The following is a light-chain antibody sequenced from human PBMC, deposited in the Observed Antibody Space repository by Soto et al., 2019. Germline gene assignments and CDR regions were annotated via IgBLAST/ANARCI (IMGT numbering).Light chain of an antibody. CDR3: QQYDSYSWT. CDR1: QSISSR. J-gene: IGKJ1*01. V-gene: IGKV1-5*03. CDR2: KAS. Sequence: DIQMTQSPSTLSESVGDRVTITCRASQSISSRLAWYQQKPGKVPKLLIYKASSLESGVPSRFNGSGSGTEFTLTISSLQPDDFATYYCQQYDSYSWTFGQGTKVEI.